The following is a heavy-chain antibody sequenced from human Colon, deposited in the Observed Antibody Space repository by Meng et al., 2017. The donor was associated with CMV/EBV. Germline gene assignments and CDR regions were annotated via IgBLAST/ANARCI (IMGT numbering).Heavy chain of an antibody. CDR2: IYYSGST. V-gene: IGHV4-39*07. CDR1: GGSISSSSYY. Sequence: SETLSLTCTVSGGSISSSSYYWGWIRQPPGKGLEWIGSIYYSGSTYYNPSLKSRVTISVDTSKNQFSLKLSSVTAADTAVYYCGRVRTAAPTPFYYGLDVWGQGTTVTVSS. J-gene: IGHJ6*02. D-gene: IGHD6-13*01. CDR3: GRVRTAAPTPFYYGLDV.